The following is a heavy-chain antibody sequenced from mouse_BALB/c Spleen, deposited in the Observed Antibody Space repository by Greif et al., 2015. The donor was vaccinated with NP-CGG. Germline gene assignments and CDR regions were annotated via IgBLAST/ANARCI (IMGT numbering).Heavy chain of an antibody. J-gene: IGHJ4*01. D-gene: IGHD2-3*01. Sequence: EVKLMESGGGLVQPGGSLRLSCATSGFTFTDYYMSWVRQPPGKALEWLGFIRNKANGYTTEYSASVKGRFTISRENSQSILYLQMTSMEAESSASEYCARDWCDDCYDDSYAMDYWGQGTSVTVSS. CDR3: ARDWCDDCYDDSYAMDY. CDR2: IRNKANGYTT. CDR1: GFTFTDYY. V-gene: IGHV7-3*02.